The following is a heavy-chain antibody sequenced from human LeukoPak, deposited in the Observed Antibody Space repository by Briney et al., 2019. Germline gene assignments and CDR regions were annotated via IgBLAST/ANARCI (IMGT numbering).Heavy chain of an antibody. V-gene: IGHV3-11*04. Sequence: GGSLRLSCAASGFTFSDYYMSWIRQAPGKGLEWVSYISSSGSTIYYADSVKGRFTISRDNAKNSLYLQMNSLRAEDTAVYYCARDNYDSSTPYYFDYWGQGTLVTVSS. CDR3: ARDNYDSSTPYYFDY. CDR2: ISSSGSTI. J-gene: IGHJ4*02. D-gene: IGHD3-22*01. CDR1: GFTFSDYY.